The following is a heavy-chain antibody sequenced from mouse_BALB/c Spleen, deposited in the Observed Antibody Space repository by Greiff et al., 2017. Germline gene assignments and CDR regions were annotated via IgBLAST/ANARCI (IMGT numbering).Heavy chain of an antibody. V-gene: IGHV3-6*02. D-gene: IGHD2-1*01. CDR3: ARGNGNFLFAY. Sequence: DVKLQESGPGLVKPSQSLSLTCSVTGYSITSGYYWNWIRQFPGNKLEWMGYISYDGSNNYNPSLKNRISITRDTSKNQFFLKLNSVTTEDTATYYCARGNGNFLFAYWGQGTLVTVSA. CDR2: ISYDGSN. CDR1: GYSITSGYY. J-gene: IGHJ3*01.